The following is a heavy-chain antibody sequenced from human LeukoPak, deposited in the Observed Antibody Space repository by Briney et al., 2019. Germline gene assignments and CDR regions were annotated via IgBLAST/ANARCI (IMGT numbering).Heavy chain of an antibody. CDR1: GGSISSGGYS. Sequence: PSETLSLTCAVSGGSISSGGYSWSWIRQPPGKGLEWIGYIYYSGSTYYNPSLKSRVTISVDTSKNQFSLKLSSVTAADTAVYYCARALWFGELLLAGHMTYNWFDPWGQGTLVTVSS. D-gene: IGHD3-10*01. V-gene: IGHV4-30-4*07. CDR3: ARALWFGELLLAGHMTYNWFDP. CDR2: IYYSGST. J-gene: IGHJ5*02.